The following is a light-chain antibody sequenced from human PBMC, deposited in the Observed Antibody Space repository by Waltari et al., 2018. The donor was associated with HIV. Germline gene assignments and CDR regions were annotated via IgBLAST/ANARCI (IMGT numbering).Light chain of an antibody. CDR1: QSVNNRY. V-gene: IGKV3-20*01. CDR2: GAS. J-gene: IGKJ3*01. Sequence: IVLTQSPGTLSLSPGARVTLSCRASQSVNNRYIAWYQQKPAQTPRLVMYGASSRATCIPDRYSGSGSGTDFTLTISRLESEEFAVYYCQQYDTPPFTFGPGTKVDIK. CDR3: QQYDTPPFT.